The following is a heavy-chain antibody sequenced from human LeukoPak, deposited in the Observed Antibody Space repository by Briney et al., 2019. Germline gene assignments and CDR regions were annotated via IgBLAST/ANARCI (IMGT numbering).Heavy chain of an antibody. J-gene: IGHJ4*02. CDR1: GYTFTSYA. D-gene: IGHD1-14*01. CDR3: AREISETNAIEFDY. Sequence: ASVKVSCKASGYTFTSYAMNWVRQAPGQGLEWMGWINTNTGNPTYAQGFTGRFVFSLDTSVSTAYLQISSLKAEDTAVYYCAREISETNAIEFDYWGQGTLVTVSS. CDR2: INTNTGNP. V-gene: IGHV7-4-1*02.